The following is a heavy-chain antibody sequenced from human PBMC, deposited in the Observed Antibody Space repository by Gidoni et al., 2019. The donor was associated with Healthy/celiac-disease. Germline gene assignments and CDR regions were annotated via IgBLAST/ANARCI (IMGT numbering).Heavy chain of an antibody. CDR2: IYYSGST. V-gene: IGHV4-59*01. D-gene: IGHD1-26*01. Sequence: QVQLQESGPGLVKPSETLSLTCTVPGGSFSSYYWSWVRQPPGKGLEWIRYIYYSGSTNYNPTLKSRVTISVDTSKNQFSLKLSSVTAADTAVYYCAREARGGSGYFDYWGQGTLVTVSS. CDR3: AREARGGSGYFDY. J-gene: IGHJ4*02. CDR1: GGSFSSYY.